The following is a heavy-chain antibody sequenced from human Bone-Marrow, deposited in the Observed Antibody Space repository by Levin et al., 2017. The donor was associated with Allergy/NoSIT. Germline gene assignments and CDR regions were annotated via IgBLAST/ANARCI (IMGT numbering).Heavy chain of an antibody. CDR2: ISNYNGNT. CDR3: ARGDCSSTSCYLPVQYGMDV. J-gene: IGHJ6*02. CDR1: GYSFNTYA. D-gene: IGHD2-2*01. Sequence: GESLKISCKASGYSFNTYAISWVRQAPGQGLEWMGWISNYNGNTNYAQRLQGRVTMTTDTSTSTAHMELRSLRSDDTAVYYCARGDCSSTSCYLPVQYGMDVWGQGTTVTVSS. V-gene: IGHV1-18*01.